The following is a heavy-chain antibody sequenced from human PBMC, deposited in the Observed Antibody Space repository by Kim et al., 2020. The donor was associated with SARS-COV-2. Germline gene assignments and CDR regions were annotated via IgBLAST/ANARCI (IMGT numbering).Heavy chain of an antibody. V-gene: IGHV1-69*04. Sequence: SVKVSCKASGGTFSSYAISWVRQAPGQGLEWMGRIIPILGIANYAQKFQGRVTITADKSTSTAYMELSSLRSEDTAVYYCARVPYYYDSSGYYDYYWGQGTLVTVSS. J-gene: IGHJ4*02. CDR1: GGTFSSYA. CDR3: ARVPYYYDSSGYYDYY. CDR2: IIPILGIA. D-gene: IGHD3-22*01.